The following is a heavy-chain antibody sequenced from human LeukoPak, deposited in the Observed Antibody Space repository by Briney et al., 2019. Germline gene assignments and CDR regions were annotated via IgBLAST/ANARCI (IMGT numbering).Heavy chain of an antibody. Sequence: GESLKISCKGSRYSFTSYWIGWVRQMPGKGLEWMGIIYPGDSDTRYSPSFQGQVTISADKSISTAYLQWSSLKASDTAMYYCARLLPCTSCDGSLDYWGQGTLVTVSS. D-gene: IGHD2-2*01. V-gene: IGHV5-51*01. CDR2: IYPGDSDT. CDR1: RYSFTSYW. J-gene: IGHJ4*02. CDR3: ARLLPCTSCDGSLDY.